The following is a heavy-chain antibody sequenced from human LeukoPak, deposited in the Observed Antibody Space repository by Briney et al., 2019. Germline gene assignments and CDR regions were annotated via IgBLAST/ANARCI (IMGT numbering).Heavy chain of an antibody. CDR2: IYYIGDT. Sequence: KASETLSLTCSVSGASINSYYWSWIRQPPGKGLEWIGYIYYIGDTNYNPSLKGRVTISIDTSKNQFCLNLRSVTAADTAVYYMDVWGKGTTVTVSS. V-gene: IGHV4-59*08. CDR3: DV. J-gene: IGHJ6*04. CDR1: GASINSYY.